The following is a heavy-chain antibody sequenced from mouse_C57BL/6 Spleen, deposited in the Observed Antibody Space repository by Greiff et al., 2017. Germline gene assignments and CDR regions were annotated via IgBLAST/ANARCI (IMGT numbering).Heavy chain of an antibody. D-gene: IGHD2-1*01. V-gene: IGHV1-50*01. CDR1: GYTFTSYW. J-gene: IGHJ3*01. Sequence: QVQLQQPGAELVKPGASVKLSCKASGYTFTSYWMQWVKQRPGQGLEWIGEIDPSDSYTNYNQKFKVKATLTVDTSSSKAYMQLSSLTSEDSAVYYCATNPRGYGNSAYWGQGTLVTVSA. CDR3: ATNPRGYGNSAY. CDR2: IDPSDSYT.